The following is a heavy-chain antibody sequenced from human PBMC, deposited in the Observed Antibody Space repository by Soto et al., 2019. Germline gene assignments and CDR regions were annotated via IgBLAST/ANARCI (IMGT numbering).Heavy chain of an antibody. CDR3: ARAPWFYGSGSTPLDY. Sequence: PSQTLSLTCAISGDSFSSNSAALNWIRQSPSRGLEWLGRTYYRSRWYNDYAVPVRSRITVNADTSKNQFSLQLTSVTPEDTAVYYCARAPWFYGSGSTPLDYWGQGTLVTVSS. CDR1: GDSFSSNSAA. V-gene: IGHV6-1*01. J-gene: IGHJ4*02. CDR2: TYYRSRWYN. D-gene: IGHD3-10*01.